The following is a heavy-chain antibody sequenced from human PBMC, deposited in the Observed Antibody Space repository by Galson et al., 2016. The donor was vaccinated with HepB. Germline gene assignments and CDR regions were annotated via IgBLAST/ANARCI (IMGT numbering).Heavy chain of an antibody. Sequence: ETLSLTCTVSGVSISSSTLYWGWTRQPPGKGLEWIGRMHHSGSTDYNPSLKSRVTISVDTSKRQLSVELTSVTAADTAVYYCASSHPRTAYFNFWGQGTLVTVSS. CDR3: ASSHPRTAYFNF. J-gene: IGHJ4*02. D-gene: IGHD5-18*01. V-gene: IGHV4-39*01. CDR1: GVSISSSTLY. CDR2: MHHSGST.